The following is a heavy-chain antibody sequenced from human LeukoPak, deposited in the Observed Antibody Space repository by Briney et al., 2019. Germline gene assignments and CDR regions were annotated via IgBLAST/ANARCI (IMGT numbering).Heavy chain of an antibody. CDR1: GYSISSSYY. V-gene: IGHV4-38-2*01. CDR2: IYHSGST. J-gene: IGHJ4*02. D-gene: IGHD3-22*01. Sequence: SETLSLTCAVSGYSISSSYYWGWIRQPPGKGLEWIGSIYHSGSTNYNPPLKSRVTISVDTSKNQFSLKLSSVTAADTAVYYCARIETDYDSSGYYHYYFDYWGQGTLVTVSS. CDR3: ARIETDYDSSGYYHYYFDY.